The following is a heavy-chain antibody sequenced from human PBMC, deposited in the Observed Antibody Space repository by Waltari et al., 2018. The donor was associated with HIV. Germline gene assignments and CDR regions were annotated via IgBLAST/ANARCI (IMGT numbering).Heavy chain of an antibody. D-gene: IGHD1-1*01. CDR2: IYYSGST. Sequence: QLQLQESGPGLVKPSETLSLTCTVSGGSISSSSYYWGWIRQPPGQGLEWIGSIYYSGSTYYNPSLKSRVTISVDTSKNQFSLKLSSVTAADTAVYYCARHPDTGVGSHFDYWGQGTLVTVSS. J-gene: IGHJ4*02. CDR1: GGSISSSSYY. CDR3: ARHPDTGVGSHFDY. V-gene: IGHV4-39*01.